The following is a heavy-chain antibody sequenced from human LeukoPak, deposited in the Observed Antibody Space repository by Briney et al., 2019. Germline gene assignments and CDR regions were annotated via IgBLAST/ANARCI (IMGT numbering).Heavy chain of an antibody. CDR3: ARVAGEDGDYFFDY. CDR2: VSSSGTTM. Sequence: GGSLRLSCAASGFTFGIYEMTWVRQAPGKGLEWVSYVSSSGTTMYYADSVKGRFTISRDNAKNSLYLQMNSLRAEDTALYYCARVAGEDGDYFFDYWGQGTLVTVSS. D-gene: IGHD4-17*01. CDR1: GFTFGIYE. J-gene: IGHJ4*02. V-gene: IGHV3-48*03.